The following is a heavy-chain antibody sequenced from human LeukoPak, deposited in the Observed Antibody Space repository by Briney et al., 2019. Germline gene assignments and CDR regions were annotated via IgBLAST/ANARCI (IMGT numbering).Heavy chain of an antibody. V-gene: IGHV4-30-2*05. CDR2: IYHSGST. CDR3: ARGGGVRGVIGYFDY. D-gene: IGHD3-10*01. J-gene: IGHJ4*02. Sequence: SETLSLTCTVSGGSISSGGYYWSWIRQPPGKGLEWIGYIYHSGSTYYNPSLKSRVTISVDTSKNQFSLKLSSVTAADTAVYYCARGGGVRGVIGYFDYWGQGTLVTVSS. CDR1: GGSISSGGYY.